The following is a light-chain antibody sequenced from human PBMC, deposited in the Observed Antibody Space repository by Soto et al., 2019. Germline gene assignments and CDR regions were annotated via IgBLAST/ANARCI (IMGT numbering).Light chain of an antibody. J-gene: IGKJ1*01. Sequence: DIVMTQSPATLSESPGGRVTVSCRASQSVSCHVAWYQQRPGQAPRLLINAASFRATGIPDRISGSGSGTEFTLTISSVQPEDSATYYCQQYKTHWTFGPGTRVEIK. V-gene: IGKV3-15*01. CDR2: AAS. CDR3: QQYKTHWT. CDR1: QSVSCH.